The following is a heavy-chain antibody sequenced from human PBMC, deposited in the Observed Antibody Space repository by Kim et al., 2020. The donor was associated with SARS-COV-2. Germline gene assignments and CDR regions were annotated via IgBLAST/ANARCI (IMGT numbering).Heavy chain of an antibody. D-gene: IGHD1-1*01. CDR1: GHTFTNYG. J-gene: IGHJ4*02. CDR2: VSNYNDGP. CDR3: ARDQGTKELDSFDS. Sequence: ASVKVSCKASGHTFTNYGISWVRQAPGQGLEWMGWVSNYNDGPNYAQKFQGRVTMIMDTSTDTAYMELRSLRSDDTAMYYCARDQGTKELDSFDSWGQGTLVIVS. V-gene: IGHV1-18*01.